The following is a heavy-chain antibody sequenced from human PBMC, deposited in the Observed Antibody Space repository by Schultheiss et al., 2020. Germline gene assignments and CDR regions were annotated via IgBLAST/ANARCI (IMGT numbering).Heavy chain of an antibody. J-gene: IGHJ6*02. V-gene: IGHV1-3*01. Sequence: GESLKISCKASGYTFTSYAMHWVRQAPGQRLEWMGWINAGNGNTKYSQKFQGRVTITRDTSASTAYMELSSLRSEDTAVYYCARGEITMIVVVITKDYYYGMDVWGQGTTVTVSS. CDR3: ARGEITMIVVVITKDYYYGMDV. D-gene: IGHD3-22*01. CDR1: GYTFTSYA. CDR2: INAGNGNT.